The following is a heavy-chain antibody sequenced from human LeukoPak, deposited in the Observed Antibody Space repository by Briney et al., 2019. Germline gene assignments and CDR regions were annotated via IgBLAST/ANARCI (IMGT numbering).Heavy chain of an antibody. V-gene: IGHV4-59*01. J-gene: IGHJ4*02. CDR1: GDSISSNY. Sequence: PSETLSLTCTVSGDSISSNYWSWIRQPPGKGLEWIGYIYYSGSTNYNPSLKSRVTISVDTSKNQFSLKLSSVTAADTAVYYCARGALVGATTLYFDYWGQGTLVTVSS. CDR2: IYYSGST. CDR3: ARGALVGATTLYFDY. D-gene: IGHD1-26*01.